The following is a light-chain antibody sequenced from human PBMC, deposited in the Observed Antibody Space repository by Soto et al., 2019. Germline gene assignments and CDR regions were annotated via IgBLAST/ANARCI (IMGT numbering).Light chain of an antibody. CDR2: GVS. CDR1: QGISHY. V-gene: IGKV1-39*01. Sequence: DLQLTQSPSSLSASVGDEVTITCRASQGISHYLTWYQQKPGRAPTLLIYGVSTLQSGVPSRFSGGGSGTHFTLTISNLQLEDSATYYCQQSYDAQFTFGGGTRVEIK. CDR3: QQSYDAQFT. J-gene: IGKJ4*01.